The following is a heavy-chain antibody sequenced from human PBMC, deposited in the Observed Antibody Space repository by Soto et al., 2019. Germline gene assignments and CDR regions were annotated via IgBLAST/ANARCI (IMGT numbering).Heavy chain of an antibody. CDR3: ARLTLQWLGYGF. V-gene: IGHV4-39*01. Sequence: SETLSLTCTVSGGSIGSSSYYWGWVRQPPGKGLEWIGNIYYSGNTYYNPSLKSRVTISADMSKNQFSLKLNSVTAADTAVYYCARLTLQWLGYGFWGQGALVTVSS. D-gene: IGHD6-19*01. CDR2: IYYSGNT. J-gene: IGHJ4*02. CDR1: GGSIGSSSYY.